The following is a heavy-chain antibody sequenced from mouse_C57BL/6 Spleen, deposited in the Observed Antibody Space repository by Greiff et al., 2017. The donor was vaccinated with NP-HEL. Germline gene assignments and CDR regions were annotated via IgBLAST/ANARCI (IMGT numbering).Heavy chain of an antibody. CDR3: ARPKDGYYAMDY. V-gene: IGHV5-6*02. CDR2: ISSGGSYT. D-gene: IGHD2-3*01. Sequence: DVKLVESGGDLVKPGGSLKLSCAASGFTFSSYGMSWVRQTPDKRLEWVATISSGGSYTYYPDSVKGRFTISRDNAKNTLYLQMSSLKSEDTAMYYCARPKDGYYAMDYWGQGTSVTVSS. CDR1: GFTFSSYG. J-gene: IGHJ4*01.